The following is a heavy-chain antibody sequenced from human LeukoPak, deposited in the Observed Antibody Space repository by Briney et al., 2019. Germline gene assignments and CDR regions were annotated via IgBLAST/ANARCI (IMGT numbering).Heavy chain of an antibody. Sequence: SGRSLRLSCAASGFTFSSYVIHWVREAAGKGLEWVAGIWYDGSNYYYADSVKGRFTISRDNSKNTLYLQMNSLRAEDTGVYYCARDGRALLRDFDYWGQGTLVTVSS. CDR1: GFTFSSYV. CDR2: IWYDGSNY. D-gene: IGHD1-26*01. CDR3: ARDGRALLRDFDY. V-gene: IGHV3-33*01. J-gene: IGHJ4*02.